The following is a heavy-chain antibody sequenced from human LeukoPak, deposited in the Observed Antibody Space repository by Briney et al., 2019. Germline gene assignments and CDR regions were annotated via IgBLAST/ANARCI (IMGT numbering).Heavy chain of an antibody. CDR3: ARLKYYSGSGNYIDY. CDR1: GYSFTSYW. CDR2: IYPGDSET. D-gene: IGHD3-10*01. Sequence: GESLKISCKGSGYSFTSYWTGWVRQMPGKGLEWMGIIYPGDSETRYSPSFQGQVTISADKSISIAYLQWSSLKASDTAMYYCARLKYYSGSGNYIDYWGQGTLVTVSS. J-gene: IGHJ4*02. V-gene: IGHV5-51*01.